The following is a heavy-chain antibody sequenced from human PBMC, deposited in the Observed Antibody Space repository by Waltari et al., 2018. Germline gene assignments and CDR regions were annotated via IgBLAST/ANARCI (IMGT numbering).Heavy chain of an antibody. J-gene: IGHJ4*02. CDR2: IYFYVSIN. Sequence: QVQLVQSGGGVVQPGRSLRLSCAASGFTFSAYAFHWVRQTPGKGLGWVAVIYFYVSINHSAASVNGWFTTSRASSTNTLFLQMTVLRVEDTAVFYCARDAMGDCSGHYCYNPYFDFWGQGNLVTVSS. D-gene: IGHD2-15*01. CDR1: GFTFSAYA. CDR3: ARDAMGDCSGHYCYNPYFDF. V-gene: IGHV3-30-3*01.